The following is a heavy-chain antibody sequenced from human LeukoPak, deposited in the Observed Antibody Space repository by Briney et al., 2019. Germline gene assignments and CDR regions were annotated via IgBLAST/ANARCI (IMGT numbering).Heavy chain of an antibody. CDR2: VYTSGST. J-gene: IGHJ3*02. CDR3: ARLITGTTTAFVI. D-gene: IGHD1-14*01. V-gene: IGHV4-4*07. CDR1: GGSISGYY. Sequence: SETLSLTCSVSGGSISGYYWTWIRQPAGKGLEWIGRVYTSGSTHYNPSLKTRLTMSVDTSKNQFSLKLSSVTAAATAVYYCARLITGTTTAFVIWGQGTMVTVSS.